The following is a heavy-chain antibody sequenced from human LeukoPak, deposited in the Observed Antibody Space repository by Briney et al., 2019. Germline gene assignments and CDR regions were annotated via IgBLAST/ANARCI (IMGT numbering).Heavy chain of an antibody. D-gene: IGHD3-9*01. CDR1: GGSISSGDYY. Sequence: PSETLSLTCTVSGGSISSGDYYWSWIRQPPGKGLEWIGYIYYSGSTYYNPSLKSRVTISVDTSKNQFSLKLSSVTAADTAVYYCAKTDGRYFDWLYAFDIWGQGTMVTVSS. CDR2: IYYSGST. J-gene: IGHJ3*02. V-gene: IGHV4-30-4*01. CDR3: AKTDGRYFDWLYAFDI.